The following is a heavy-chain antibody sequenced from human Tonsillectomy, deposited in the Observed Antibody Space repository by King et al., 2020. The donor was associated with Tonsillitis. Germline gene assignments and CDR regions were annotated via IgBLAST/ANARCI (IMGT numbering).Heavy chain of an antibody. CDR2: ISWNSGSI. D-gene: IGHD6-13*01. CDR3: AKELAAAAVTGLVY. J-gene: IGHJ4*02. V-gene: IGHV3-9*01. CDR1: GFTFDDYA. Sequence: VQLVESGGGLVQPGRSLRLSCAASGFTFDDYAMHWVRQAPGKGLEWVSGISWNSGSIGYADSVKGRFTISRDNAKNSLYLQMNSLRAEDTALYYCAKELAAAAVTGLVYCGQGTLVIVSS.